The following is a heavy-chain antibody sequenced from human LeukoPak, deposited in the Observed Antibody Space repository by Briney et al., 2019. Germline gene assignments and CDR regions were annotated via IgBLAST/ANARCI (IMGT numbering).Heavy chain of an antibody. CDR1: GFTFRSYS. D-gene: IGHD6-19*01. J-gene: IGHJ4*02. Sequence: PGGSLRLSCAASGFTFRSYSMNWVRQAPGKGLEWVSSISSSSSYIYYADSVKGRFTISRDNAKNSLYLQMNSLRAEDTAVYYCARGGVSSGLAEDYWGQGTLVTVSS. CDR2: ISSSSSYI. V-gene: IGHV3-21*01. CDR3: ARGGVSSGLAEDY.